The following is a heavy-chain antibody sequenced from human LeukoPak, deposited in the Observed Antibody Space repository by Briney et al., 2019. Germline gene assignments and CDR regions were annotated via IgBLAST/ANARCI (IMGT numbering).Heavy chain of an antibody. V-gene: IGHV3-30-3*01. CDR1: GFTFSSYA. D-gene: IGHD3-10*01. CDR3: AKGGSGTETADY. Sequence: GGSLRLSCAASGFTFSSYAMHWVRQAPGKGLEWVAVISYDGSNKYYADSVKGRFTISRDNSKNTLYLQMNSLRAEDTAVYYCAKGGSGTETADYWGQGTLVTVSS. CDR2: ISYDGSNK. J-gene: IGHJ4*02.